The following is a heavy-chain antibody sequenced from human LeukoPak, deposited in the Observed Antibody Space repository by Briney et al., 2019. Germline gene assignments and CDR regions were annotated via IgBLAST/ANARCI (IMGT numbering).Heavy chain of an antibody. J-gene: IGHJ4*02. CDR1: GFTVTGNY. CDR3: ATEGIDSSWNY. V-gene: IGHV3-48*02. Sequence: GGSLGLSCAASGFTVTGNYMSWVRQAPGKGLEWISYISDSSSAKYYADSVKGRFTISRDNAKNSLYLQMNSLRDEDTAVYFCATEGIDSSWNYWGQGTPVTVSS. D-gene: IGHD6-13*01. CDR2: ISDSSSAK.